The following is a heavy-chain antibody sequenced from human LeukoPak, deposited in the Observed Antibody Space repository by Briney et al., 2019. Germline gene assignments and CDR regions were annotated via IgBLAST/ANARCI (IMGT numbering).Heavy chain of an antibody. J-gene: IGHJ6*02. V-gene: IGHV3-21*01. CDR1: GFTFSSYS. CDR2: ISSSSSYI. Sequence: PGGSLRLSCAASGFTFSSYSMNWVRQAPGKGLEWVSSISSSSSYIYYADSVKGRFTISRDNAKNSLYLQMNSLRAEDTAVYYCARDRGVAPRAEYYYYGMDVWGQGTTVTVSS. D-gene: IGHD3-10*01. CDR3: ARDRGVAPRAEYYYYGMDV.